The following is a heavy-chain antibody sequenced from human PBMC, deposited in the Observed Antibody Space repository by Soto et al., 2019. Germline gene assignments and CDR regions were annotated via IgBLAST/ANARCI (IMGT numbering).Heavy chain of an antibody. CDR3: ARRIAVAATRAFDI. J-gene: IGHJ3*02. Sequence: QITLKESGPTLVKPTQTLTLTCTFSGFSLSTSGVGVGWIRQPPGKALEWLALIYWDDDKRYSPSLKSRLTIAKDTYKNQGVLTMTNMDPVDTATYFCARRIAVAATRAFDIWGQGTMVTVSS. CDR1: GFSLSTSGVG. CDR2: IYWDDDK. D-gene: IGHD6-19*01. V-gene: IGHV2-5*02.